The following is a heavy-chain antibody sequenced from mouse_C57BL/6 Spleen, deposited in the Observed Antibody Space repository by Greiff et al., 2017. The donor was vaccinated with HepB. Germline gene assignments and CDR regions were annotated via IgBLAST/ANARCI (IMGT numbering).Heavy chain of an antibody. V-gene: IGHV1-82*01. J-gene: IGHJ2*01. CDR3: ARSEWSYYFDY. CDR1: GYAFSSSW. CDR2: IYPGDGDT. Sequence: QVQLQQSGPELVKPGASVKISCKASGYAFSSSWMNWVKQRPGKGLEWIGRIYPGDGDTNYNGKFKGKATLTADKSSSTAYMQLSSLTSEDSAVYFCARSEWSYYFDYWGQGTTLTVSS. D-gene: IGHD1-1*02.